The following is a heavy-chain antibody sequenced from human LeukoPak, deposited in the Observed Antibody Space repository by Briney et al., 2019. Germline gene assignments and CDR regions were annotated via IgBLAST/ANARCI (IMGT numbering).Heavy chain of an antibody. CDR2: INHSGST. CDR3: ARGSRYGDSGAFDI. J-gene: IGHJ3*02. CDR1: GGSFSGYY. D-gene: IGHD4-17*01. V-gene: IGHV4-34*01. Sequence: PSETLPLTCAVYGGSFSGYYWSWIRQPPGKGLEWIGEINHSGSTNYNPSLKSRVTISVDTSKNQFSLKLSSVTAADTAVYYCARGSRYGDSGAFDIWGQGTMVTVSS.